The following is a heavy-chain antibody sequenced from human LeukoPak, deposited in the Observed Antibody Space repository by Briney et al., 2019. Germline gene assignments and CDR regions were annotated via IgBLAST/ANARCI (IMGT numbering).Heavy chain of an antibody. D-gene: IGHD2-15*01. J-gene: IGHJ4*02. V-gene: IGHV1-69*13. CDR1: GGTFSSYA. CDR2: IIPILGTA. Sequence: SVKVSCKASGGTFSSYAISWVRQAPGQGLEWMGGIIPILGTANYAQKFQGRVTITADESTSTAYMELSSLRSEDTAVYYCARALSGGSYFDALDYWGQGTLVTVSS. CDR3: ARALSGGSYFDALDY.